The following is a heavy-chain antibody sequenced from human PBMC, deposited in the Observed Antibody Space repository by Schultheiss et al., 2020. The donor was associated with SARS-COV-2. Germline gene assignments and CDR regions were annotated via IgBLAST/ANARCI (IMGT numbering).Heavy chain of an antibody. D-gene: IGHD4-23*01. V-gene: IGHV1-8*02. Sequence: ASVKVSCKASGYTFTGYYMHWVRQAPGQGLEWMGWINPNSGNTGYAQKFQGRVTMTRNTSISTAYMELSSLRSEDTAVYYCARGLSGYDYGGNSAWYFDLWGRGTLVTVSS. CDR1: GYTFTGYY. CDR2: INPNSGNT. J-gene: IGHJ2*01. CDR3: ARGLSGYDYGGNSAWYFDL.